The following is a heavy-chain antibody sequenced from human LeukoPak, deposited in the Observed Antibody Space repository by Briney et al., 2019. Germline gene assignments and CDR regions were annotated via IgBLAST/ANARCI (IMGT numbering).Heavy chain of an antibody. Sequence: SGGSLRLSCAASGFIISDYWMTWVRQAPGKGLEWVANIRQDGGEAYHLDSVKGRITISRDNSKNSLYLQMNSLRAEDTAVYYCARGKDGYKRGFPLGFDYWGRGTLVTVSS. V-gene: IGHV3-7*03. J-gene: IGHJ4*02. CDR2: IRQDGGEA. CDR1: GFIISDYW. CDR3: ARGKDGYKRGFPLGFDY. D-gene: IGHD5-24*01.